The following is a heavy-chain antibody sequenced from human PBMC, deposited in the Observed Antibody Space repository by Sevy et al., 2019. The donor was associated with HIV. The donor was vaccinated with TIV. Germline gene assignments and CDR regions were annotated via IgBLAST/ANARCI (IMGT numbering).Heavy chain of an antibody. J-gene: IGHJ4*02. CDR1: GYTFPAFC. V-gene: IGHV3-21*05. D-gene: IGHD3-10*01. CDR2: ISTGTDHI. CDR3: VRRGVDAYNVYFDL. Sequence: GGSLRLSCTASGYTFPAFCFNWVRQAPGKGLEWLSYISTGTDHIYYADSAKGRFTISRDDAKNSVYLEMKSLRDQDTAIYYCVRRGVDAYNVYFDLWGQGTLVTVSS.